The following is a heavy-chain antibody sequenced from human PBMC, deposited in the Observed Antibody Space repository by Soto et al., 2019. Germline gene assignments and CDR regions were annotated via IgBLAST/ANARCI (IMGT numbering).Heavy chain of an antibody. CDR2: ILVDGRT. V-gene: IGHV3-23*01. CDR1: GFICSSYD. CDR3: GSVFEY. Sequence: GGSLRLSCAASGFICSSYDMSWVRQAPGKGLEWVSTILVDGRTFYVDSVKGRFTISRDSSQNTVYLQMNSLRPEDTAVYYCGSVFEYWGRGTLVTAPQ. J-gene: IGHJ4*01.